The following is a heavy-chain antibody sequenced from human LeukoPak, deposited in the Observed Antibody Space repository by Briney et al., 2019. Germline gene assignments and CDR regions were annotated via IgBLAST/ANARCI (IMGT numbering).Heavy chain of an antibody. CDR3: ARAKGSAVAGPYYFDY. V-gene: IGHV3-53*01. D-gene: IGHD6-19*01. CDR1: GFTVSSNY. J-gene: IGHJ4*02. CDR2: IYSGGST. Sequence: GGSLRLSCAASGFTVSSNYMSWVRQAPGKGLEWVSVIYSGGSTYYADSVKGRFTISRDNSKNTLYLQMNSLRAEDTAVYYCARAKGSAVAGPYYFDYWGQGTLVTVSS.